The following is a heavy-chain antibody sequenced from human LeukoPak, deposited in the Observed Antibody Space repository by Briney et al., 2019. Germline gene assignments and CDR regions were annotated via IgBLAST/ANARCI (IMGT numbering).Heavy chain of an antibody. V-gene: IGHV1-18*01. CDR3: ARVEFLEWLLPPFDY. Sequence: GASVKVSCKASGYTFTSYGISWVRQAPGQGLEWMGWISAYNGNTNYAQKLQGRVTMTTDTSTSTAYMELRSLRSDDTAVYYCARVEFLEWLLPPFDYWGQGTPVTVSS. CDR2: ISAYNGNT. CDR1: GYTFTSYG. J-gene: IGHJ4*02. D-gene: IGHD3-3*01.